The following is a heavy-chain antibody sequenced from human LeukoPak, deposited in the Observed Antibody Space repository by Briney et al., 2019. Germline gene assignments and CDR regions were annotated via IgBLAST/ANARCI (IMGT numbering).Heavy chain of an antibody. CDR1: GGSISSYY. J-gene: IGHJ6*02. CDR2: IYYSGST. Sequence: SETLPLTCTVSGGSISSYYWSWIRQPPGKGLEWIGYIYYSGSTNYNPSLKSRVTISVDTSKNQFSLKLSSVTAADTAVYYCARGNLEWSSKPYGMDVWGQGTTVTVSS. D-gene: IGHD3-3*01. CDR3: ARGNLEWSSKPYGMDV. V-gene: IGHV4-59*01.